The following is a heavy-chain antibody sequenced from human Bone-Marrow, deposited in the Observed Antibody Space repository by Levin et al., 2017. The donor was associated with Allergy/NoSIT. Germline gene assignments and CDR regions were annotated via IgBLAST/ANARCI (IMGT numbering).Heavy chain of an antibody. J-gene: IGHJ6*03. CDR2: ISRDGSST. CDR1: GFTVSTYG. Sequence: GESLKISCAVSGFTVSTYGMNWVRQAPGEGLAWVSRISRDGSSTTFADSVKGRFTISRDNAKNTLYLQMDSLRAEDTAVYYCARGVGDYDWNYMDVWGKGTTVTVSS. CDR3: ARGVGDYDWNYMDV. V-gene: IGHV3-74*03. D-gene: IGHD4-17*01.